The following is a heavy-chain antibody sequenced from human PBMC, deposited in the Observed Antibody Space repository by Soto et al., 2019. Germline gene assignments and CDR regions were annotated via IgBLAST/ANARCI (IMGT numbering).Heavy chain of an antibody. CDR1: GFTFTSYS. D-gene: IGHD2-2*01. CDR2: ISSSSSYI. CDR3: ARDVARYCSSTSCPFDY. V-gene: IGHV3-21*01. J-gene: IGHJ4*02. Sequence: EVQLVESGGGLVKPGGSLRLSCAASGFTFTSYSMNWVRQAPGKGLEWVSSISSSSSYIYYTDSLRGRFTISRDNAKNSLYLQMNSLRAEDTAVYYCARDVARYCSSTSCPFDYWGQGLLVTVSS.